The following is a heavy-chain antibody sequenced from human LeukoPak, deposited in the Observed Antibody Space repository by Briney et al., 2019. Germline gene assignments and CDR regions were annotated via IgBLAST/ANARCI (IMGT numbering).Heavy chain of an antibody. CDR3: ARVTSWYFFLNFYYMDV. J-gene: IGHJ6*03. CDR2: IKHDGSET. Sequence: GGSLRLSCAASGFTFSSYWMHWVRQAPGKGLEWVANIKHDGSETYYVDSVKGRFTISRDNTKNSLYLQMNSLRDEDTAVYFCARVTSWYFFLNFYYMDVWGKGTTVSISS. V-gene: IGHV3-7*01. CDR1: GFTFSSYW. D-gene: IGHD6-13*01.